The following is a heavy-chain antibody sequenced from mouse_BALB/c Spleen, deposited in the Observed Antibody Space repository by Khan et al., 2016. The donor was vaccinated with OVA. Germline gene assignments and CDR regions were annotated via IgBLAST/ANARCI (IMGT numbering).Heavy chain of an antibody. J-gene: IGHJ2*01. CDR3: ARSVTITTVVATDFAY. CDR2: ISYSGRT. V-gene: IGHV3-2*02. CDR1: GYSITSDYA. D-gene: IGHD1-1*01. Sequence: EVQLVESGPGLVNPSQSLSLTCTVTGYSITSDYAWNWIRQFPGNKLEWMGYISYSGRTNYNPSLKSRISINRDTSKKQVLLQLNSVTTEDTATYFCARSVTITTVVATDFAYWGQGTTLTVSS.